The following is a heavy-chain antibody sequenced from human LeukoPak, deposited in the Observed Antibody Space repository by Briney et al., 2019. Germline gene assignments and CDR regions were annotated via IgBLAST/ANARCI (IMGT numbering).Heavy chain of an antibody. CDR2: ISYDGSNK. V-gene: IGHV3-30*03. D-gene: IGHD2-2*01. Sequence: GGSLRLSCAASGFTFSSYGMHWVRQAPGKGLEWVAVISYDGSNKYYADSVKGRFTISRDNSKNTLYLQMNSLRAEDTAVYYCARGKVVPARDYYYYGMDVWGQGTTVTVSS. CDR3: ARGKVVPARDYYYYGMDV. J-gene: IGHJ6*02. CDR1: GFTFSSYG.